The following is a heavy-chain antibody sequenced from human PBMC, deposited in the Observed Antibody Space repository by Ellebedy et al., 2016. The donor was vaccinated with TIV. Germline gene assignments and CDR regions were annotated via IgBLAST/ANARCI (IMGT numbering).Heavy chain of an antibody. CDR1: GFTVSSNF. V-gene: IGHV3-30*18. CDR2: ISYDGRNK. Sequence: GESLKISCAASGFTVSSNFMSWVRQAPGKGLEWVAVISYDGRNKNYADSVKGRFTISRDTSKNTLYLQMNSLRAEDTAVYYCAKELSWSGYSGHDYWGQGTLVTVSS. D-gene: IGHD3-3*01. J-gene: IGHJ4*02. CDR3: AKELSWSGYSGHDY.